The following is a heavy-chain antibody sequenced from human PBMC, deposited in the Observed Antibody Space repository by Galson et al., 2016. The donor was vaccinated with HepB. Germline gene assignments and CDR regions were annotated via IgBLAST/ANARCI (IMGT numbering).Heavy chain of an antibody. CDR3: AKGRIGITIFGAGWAYDI. J-gene: IGHJ3*02. V-gene: IGHV3-23*01. Sequence: SLRLSCAASGFTFITNGMGWVRQAPGKGLLWVSSITGSGGTKNYADSVKGRFTISRDNSKNMVYLQMNSLRAEDTAVYYCAKGRIGITIFGAGWAYDIWGQGTVVTVSS. D-gene: IGHD3-3*01. CDR2: ITGSGGTK. CDR1: GFTFITNG.